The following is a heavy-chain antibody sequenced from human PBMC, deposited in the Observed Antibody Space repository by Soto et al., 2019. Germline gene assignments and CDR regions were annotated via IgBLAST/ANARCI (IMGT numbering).Heavy chain of an antibody. CDR2: MNPNSGNT. D-gene: IGHD2-8*01. Sequence: QVQLVQSGAEVKKPGASVKVSCKASGYTFTSYDINWVRQATGQGLEGMGWMNPNSGNTGYAQKFQGRVTMTRNTSISTAYMELSSLRSEDTAVYYCARGRGDIVLMVYAKYFDYWGQGTLVTVSS. V-gene: IGHV1-8*01. CDR3: ARGRGDIVLMVYAKYFDY. CDR1: GYTFTSYD. J-gene: IGHJ4*02.